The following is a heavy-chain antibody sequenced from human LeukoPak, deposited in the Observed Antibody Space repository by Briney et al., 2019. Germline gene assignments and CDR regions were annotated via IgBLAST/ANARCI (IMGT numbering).Heavy chain of an antibody. D-gene: IGHD1-26*01. Sequence: PSETLSLTCTVSGGSISSYYWSWIRQPPGKGLEWIGYIYYSGSTNYNPSLKRRVTISVDTSKNQFSLKLSSATAADTAVYYCARGPVGATPGWYFDLWGRGTLVTVSS. CDR2: IYYSGST. V-gene: IGHV4-59*01. J-gene: IGHJ2*01. CDR1: GGSISSYY. CDR3: ARGPVGATPGWYFDL.